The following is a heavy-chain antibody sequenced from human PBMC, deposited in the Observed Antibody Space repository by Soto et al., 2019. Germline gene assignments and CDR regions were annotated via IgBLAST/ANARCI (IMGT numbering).Heavy chain of an antibody. J-gene: IGHJ4*02. CDR1: GGSISSSSYY. D-gene: IGHD5-18*01. V-gene: IGHV4-39*01. CDR3: VRHRDSGYSDGGIYYFDY. CDR2: IYYSGIT. Sequence: PETLSLTCSVSGGSISSSSYYWGWIRQPPGKGLEYIGTIYYSGITYYSPSLKSRVTLSVDTSRNQFSLKLSSVTAADTAVYYCVRHRDSGYSDGGIYYFDYWGQGTLVTVSS.